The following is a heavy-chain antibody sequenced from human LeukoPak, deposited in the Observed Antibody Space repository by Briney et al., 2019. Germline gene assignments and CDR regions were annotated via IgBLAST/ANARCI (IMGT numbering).Heavy chain of an antibody. V-gene: IGHV3-74*01. J-gene: IGHJ6*02. CDR1: GFTFSTYW. CDR2: INSEGSST. CDR3: ARHYSYGMDV. Sequence: QPGGSLRLSCAASGFTFSTYWMHWVRQAPGKGLVGVSRINSEGSSTTYADSVKGRFTISRDNAKNTLYLQMNSLRAEDTALYYCARHYSYGMDVWGQGTTVTVSS.